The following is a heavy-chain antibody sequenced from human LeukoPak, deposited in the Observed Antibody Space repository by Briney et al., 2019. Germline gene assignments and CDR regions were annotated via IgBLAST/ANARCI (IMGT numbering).Heavy chain of an antibody. V-gene: IGHV3-23*01. J-gene: IGHJ4*02. CDR3: AKAGAVVVVAAKYFDY. CDR2: ISGSGGST. Sequence: GGSLRLSCAASGFTFSSCAMSWVRQAPGKGLEWVSAISGSGGSTYYADSVKGRFTISRDNSKNTLYLQMNSLRAEDTAVYYCAKAGAVVVVAAKYFDYWGQGTLVTVSS. CDR1: GFTFSSCA. D-gene: IGHD2-15*01.